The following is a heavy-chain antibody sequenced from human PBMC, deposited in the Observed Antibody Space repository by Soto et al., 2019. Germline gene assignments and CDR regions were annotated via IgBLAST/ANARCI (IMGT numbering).Heavy chain of an antibody. D-gene: IGHD3-3*01. CDR2: ICGSGCAT. Sequence: SLRLSCSASGISFCSWAITCDCLASRKGLECGPRICGSGCATSYADSEKGRLTITRDNSENTLYLHLNSLGVEDTAIYYCVKIPRRYDALSGPGYWDQGALVIVAS. CDR1: GISFCSWA. J-gene: IGHJ4*02. V-gene: IGHV3-23*01. CDR3: VKIPRRYDALSGPGY.